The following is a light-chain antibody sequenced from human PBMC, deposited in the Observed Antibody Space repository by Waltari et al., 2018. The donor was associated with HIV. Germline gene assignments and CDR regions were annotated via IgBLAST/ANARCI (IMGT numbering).Light chain of an antibody. CDR1: QSVYNN. Sequence: EIVITQSPVSLSVSPGEGATLSCRASQSVYNNVAWYQQHSGQAPRLLIFGASTRASGVPLRFSGSGSGTEFTLTISSLRSEDFVVYYCQQYDRLPQTFGQGTKLEIK. CDR2: GAS. V-gene: IGKV3-15*01. CDR3: QQYDRLPQT. J-gene: IGKJ2*01.